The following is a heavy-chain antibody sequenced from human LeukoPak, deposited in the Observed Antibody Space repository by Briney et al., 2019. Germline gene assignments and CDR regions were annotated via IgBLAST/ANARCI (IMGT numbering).Heavy chain of an antibody. J-gene: IGHJ4*02. CDR3: ARGRDDYNFAY. Sequence: SETLSLTCTVSGGSISSSSYYWDWIRQPPGKGLEWIGTIYYSGSTYYNPSLRSRVTISVDTSKNQFSLKLFSVTAADTAVYYCARGRDDYNFAYWGQGTLVTVSS. D-gene: IGHD5-24*01. V-gene: IGHV4-39*07. CDR2: IYYSGST. CDR1: GGSISSSSYY.